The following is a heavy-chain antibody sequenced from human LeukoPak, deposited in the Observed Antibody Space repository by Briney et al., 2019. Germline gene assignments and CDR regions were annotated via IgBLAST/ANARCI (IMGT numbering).Heavy chain of an antibody. D-gene: IGHD3-16*02. V-gene: IGHV4-34*01. Sequence: SETLSLTCAVYGGSFSGYYWSWIRQPPGKGLEWIGEINHSGSTNYNPSLKSRVTISVDTSKNQFSLRLSSVTAADTAVYYCARLHYDYVWGSYRQYYFDYWGQGTLVTVSS. CDR3: ARLHYDYVWGSYRQYYFDY. J-gene: IGHJ4*02. CDR2: INHSGST. CDR1: GGSFSGYY.